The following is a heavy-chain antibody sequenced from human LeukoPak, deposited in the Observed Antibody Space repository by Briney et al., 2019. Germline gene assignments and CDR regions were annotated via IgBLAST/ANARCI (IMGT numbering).Heavy chain of an antibody. J-gene: IGHJ4*02. V-gene: IGHV1-18*04. CDR3: ARATELTYCGGDCYLDY. CDR2: ISVYNGNT. D-gene: IGHD2-21*02. CDR1: GYTFTISH. Sequence: GASVKVSCKTSGYTFTISHVTWLRQAPGQGLEWMGWISVYNGNTNYAPELQGRVTMTTDTSTSTAYMELRNLRSDDTAVYYCARATELTYCGGDCYLDYWGQGTLVTVSS.